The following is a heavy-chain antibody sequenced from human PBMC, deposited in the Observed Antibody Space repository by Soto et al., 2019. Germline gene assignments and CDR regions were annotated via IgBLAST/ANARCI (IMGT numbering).Heavy chain of an antibody. J-gene: IGHJ4*02. CDR2: INHSGST. V-gene: IGHV4-34*01. D-gene: IGHD6-13*01. Sequence: SETLSLTCAVYGGSFSGYYWSWIRQPPGKGLEWIGEINHSGSTNYNPSLKSRVTISVDTSKNQFSLKLSSVTAADTAVYYCASGYSSSWYHFDYWGQGTLVTVSS. CDR1: GGSFSGYY. CDR3: ASGYSSSWYHFDY.